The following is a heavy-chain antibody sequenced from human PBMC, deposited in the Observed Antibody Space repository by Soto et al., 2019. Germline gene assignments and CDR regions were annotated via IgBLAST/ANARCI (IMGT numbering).Heavy chain of an antibody. Sequence: QVQLVQSGAEVKKPGASVKVSCKASGYTFTGYYMHWVRQAPGQGLEWMGWINPNSGGTNYAQKFQGRVTMTRDTSISTAYMELSRLRSDDTAVYYCVVALGYCSSTSCYGEFGSFDYWGQGTLVTVSS. J-gene: IGHJ4*02. CDR3: VVALGYCSSTSCYGEFGSFDY. V-gene: IGHV1-2*02. CDR1: GYTFTGYY. CDR2: INPNSGGT. D-gene: IGHD2-2*01.